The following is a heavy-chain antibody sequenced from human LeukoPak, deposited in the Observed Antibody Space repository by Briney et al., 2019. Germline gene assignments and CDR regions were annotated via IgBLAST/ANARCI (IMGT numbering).Heavy chain of an antibody. J-gene: IGHJ1*01. D-gene: IGHD6-13*01. V-gene: IGHV3-23*01. CDR1: GFTFSSYS. CDR3: AKGAEYSSSWTGYFQH. Sequence: GGSLRLSCAASGFTFSSYSMNWVRQAPGKGLEWVSAISGSGGSTYYADSVKGRFTISRDNSKNTLYLQMNSLRAEDTAVYYCAKGAEYSSSWTGYFQHWGQGTLVTVSS. CDR2: ISGSGGST.